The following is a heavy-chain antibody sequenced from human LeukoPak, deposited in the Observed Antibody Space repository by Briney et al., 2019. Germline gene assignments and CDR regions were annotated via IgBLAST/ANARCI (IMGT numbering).Heavy chain of an antibody. J-gene: IGHJ4*02. D-gene: IGHD3-16*01. CDR3: ARGGSRYFAD. V-gene: IGHV3-7*04. Sequence: GGSLRLSCAASGFTFRISWMSWVRQAPGKGLEWVANIKEDGSEKYYVDSVKGRFTISRDITKNSLYLQMNSLRAEDTAVYYCARGGSRYFADWGQGTLVTVSS. CDR1: GFTFRISW. CDR2: IKEDGSEK.